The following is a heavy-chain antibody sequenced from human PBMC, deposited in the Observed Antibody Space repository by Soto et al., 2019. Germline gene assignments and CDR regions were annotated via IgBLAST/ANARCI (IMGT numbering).Heavy chain of an antibody. CDR1: GGSFSRYY. Sequence: SETLSLTCAVYGGSFSRYYWSWIRQPPGKGLEWIGEINHSGSTNYNPSLKSRVTISVDTSKNQFSLKLSSVTAADTAVYYCARGRIDYYGSGSYYNLYSRYYYYYMDVWGKGTTVTVSS. J-gene: IGHJ6*03. CDR3: ARGRIDYYGSGSYYNLYSRYYYYYMDV. V-gene: IGHV4-34*01. D-gene: IGHD3-10*01. CDR2: INHSGST.